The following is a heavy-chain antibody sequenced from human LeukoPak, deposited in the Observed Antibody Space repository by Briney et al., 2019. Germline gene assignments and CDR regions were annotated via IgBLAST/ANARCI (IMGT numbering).Heavy chain of an antibody. V-gene: IGHV3-9*01. D-gene: IGHD3-22*01. CDR2: FTWNGDTI. CDR1: GFTFDDYA. Sequence: QSGGSLRLSCAASGFTFDDYAMHWVRQAPGKGLEWVSGFTWNGDTIEYADSVKGRFTISRDNAKNSLYLQMNSLRPEDTALYYCVKALTYYYDSSGYYPPQYYFDYWGQGTLVAVSS. J-gene: IGHJ4*02. CDR3: VKALTYYYDSSGYYPPQYYFDY.